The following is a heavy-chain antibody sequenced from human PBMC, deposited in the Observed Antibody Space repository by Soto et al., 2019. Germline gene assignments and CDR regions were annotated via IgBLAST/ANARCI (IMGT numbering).Heavy chain of an antibody. CDR2: ISAYNGNT. J-gene: IGHJ4*02. CDR1: VYTYTGYG. D-gene: IGHD3-9*01. V-gene: IGHV1-18*01. Sequence: SVKVYCTASVYTYTGYGISLLRQAPGQGLEWMGWISAYNGNTNYAQKLQGRVTMTTDTSTSTAYMEMRSLRSDDTAVYYCAVLRYFDWLPTDYWGQGTLVTVSS. CDR3: AVLRYFDWLPTDY.